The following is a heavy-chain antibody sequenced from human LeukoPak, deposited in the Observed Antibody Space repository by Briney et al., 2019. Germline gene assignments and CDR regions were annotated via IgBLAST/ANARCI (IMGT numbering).Heavy chain of an antibody. J-gene: IGHJ3*02. Sequence: GSLRLSCAASGFTFSSYGMHWVRQAPGKGLEWVAFIRYDGSNKYYADSVKGRFTISRDNSKNTLYLQMNSLRAEDTAVYYCAKGPVDAIRNAFDIWGQGTMVTVSS. D-gene: IGHD1-14*01. V-gene: IGHV3-30*02. CDR2: IRYDGSNK. CDR3: AKGPVDAIRNAFDI. CDR1: GFTFSSYG.